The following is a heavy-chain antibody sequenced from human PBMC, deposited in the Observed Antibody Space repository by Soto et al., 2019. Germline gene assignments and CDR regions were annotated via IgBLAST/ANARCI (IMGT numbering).Heavy chain of an antibody. V-gene: IGHV3-21*01. D-gene: IGHD1-26*01. J-gene: IGHJ4*02. CDR2: IFTGSSSYI. CDR3: ARGVNGLTVGCTLY. Sequence: EVQLVESGGGLVKPGGSLRLSCAASGFTFGDYSMNWVRQAPGKGLEWVSSIFTGSSSYIYYADSVKGRFTISTDNARKSLYLQMNSLRAEDTAVYYCARGVNGLTVGCTLYWGQGTLVTVSS. CDR1: GFTFGDYS.